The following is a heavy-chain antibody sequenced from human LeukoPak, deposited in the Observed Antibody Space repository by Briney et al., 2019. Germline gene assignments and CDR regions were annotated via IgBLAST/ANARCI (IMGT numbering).Heavy chain of an antibody. CDR1: GYTFTTHA. J-gene: IGHJ1*01. Sequence: GASVKVSCTASGYTFTTHAIHWVRQAPGQSLEWMGWINVANGKTKYSQKFQGRVTITRDTSANTAYMELSSLTSEDTAVYYCARVRDGHWGQGTLVTVSS. CDR2: INVANGKT. V-gene: IGHV1-3*01. CDR3: ARVRDGH.